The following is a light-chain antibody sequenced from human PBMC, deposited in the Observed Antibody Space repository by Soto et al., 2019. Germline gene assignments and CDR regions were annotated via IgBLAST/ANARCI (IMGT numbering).Light chain of an antibody. V-gene: IGKV3-11*01. CDR2: DAS. Sequence: EIVSTQSPTTLSFAPGDRAPVSCRASQFLSSYLAWYQHKPGQAPRLLIYDASNRATGIPARFSGSGSGTDFTLTIDNLEPEDFAIYYCQQRSNWPPITFGQGTRLEIK. J-gene: IGKJ5*01. CDR1: QFLSSY. CDR3: QQRSNWPPIT.